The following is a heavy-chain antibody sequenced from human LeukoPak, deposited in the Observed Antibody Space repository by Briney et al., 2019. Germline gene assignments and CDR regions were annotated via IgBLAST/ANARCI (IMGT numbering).Heavy chain of an antibody. CDR1: GFTFDDYA. Sequence: PGGSLRLSCAASGFTFDDYAMHWVRQAPGKGLEWVSLISGDGGSTYYADSVKGRLTISRDNSKNSLYLQMNSLRTEDTALYYCAKDIGFGELSSQDYWGQGTLVTVSS. V-gene: IGHV3-43*02. CDR3: AKDIGFGELSSQDY. CDR2: ISGDGGST. D-gene: IGHD3-10*01. J-gene: IGHJ4*02.